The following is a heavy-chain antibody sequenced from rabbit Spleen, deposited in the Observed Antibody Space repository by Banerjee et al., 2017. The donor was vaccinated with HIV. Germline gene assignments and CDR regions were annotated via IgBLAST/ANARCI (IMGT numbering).Heavy chain of an antibody. V-gene: IGHV1S47*01. CDR1: GFDFSNYG. Sequence: QEQLVESGGGLVQPGGSLKLSCKASGFDFSNYGVSWVRQSPGKGLEWIGIIYPITETTYYANWVNGRFTISSDNAQNTVDLQMNSLTAADTATYFCARQILDAWYARGLWGPGTLVTVS. CDR2: IYPITETT. D-gene: IGHD4-1*01. CDR3: ARQILDAWYARGL. J-gene: IGHJ6*01.